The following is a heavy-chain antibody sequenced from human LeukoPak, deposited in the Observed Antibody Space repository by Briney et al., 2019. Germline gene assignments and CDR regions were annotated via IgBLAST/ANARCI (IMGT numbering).Heavy chain of an antibody. D-gene: IGHD2-8*01. CDR3: ARGQWSLSPSLPYGMDV. V-gene: IGHV1-2*02. Sequence: GASVKVSCKASGYTFTGYYMHWVRQAPGQGLEWMGWINPNGGGTNYAQKFQGRVTMTRDTSISTAYMELSRLRSDDTAVYYCARGQWSLSPSLPYGMDVWGQGTTVTVSS. CDR1: GYTFTGYY. J-gene: IGHJ6*02. CDR2: INPNGGGT.